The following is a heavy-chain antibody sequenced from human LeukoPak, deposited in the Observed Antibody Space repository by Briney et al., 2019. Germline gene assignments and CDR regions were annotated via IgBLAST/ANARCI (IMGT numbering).Heavy chain of an antibody. V-gene: IGHV4-4*07. CDR3: ARARPSSTWYWYFDL. J-gene: IGHJ2*01. D-gene: IGHD6-13*01. CDR2: IYTSGST. Sequence: SETLSLTCTVSGASISSYYWSWIRQPAGKGLECIGRIYTSGSTNYNPSLKSRVTMSVDTSKNQFSLKLSSVTAADTAVYYCARARPSSTWYWYFDLWGRGTLVTVSS. CDR1: GASISSYY.